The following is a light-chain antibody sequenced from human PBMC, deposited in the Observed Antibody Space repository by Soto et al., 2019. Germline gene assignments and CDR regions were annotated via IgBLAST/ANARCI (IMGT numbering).Light chain of an antibody. CDR3: CSYAGSYSTARNV. V-gene: IGLV2-11*01. CDR1: SSDVAIYNY. CDR2: DVN. J-gene: IGLJ1*01. Sequence: QSVLTQPRSVSGTPGQSVTISCTGTSSDVAIYNYISWYQQHPGEAPKLMIHDVNERPSGVPDRFSGSKSGNTASLTISGLQADDEADDYCCSYAGSYSTARNVFGSWTNVTVL.